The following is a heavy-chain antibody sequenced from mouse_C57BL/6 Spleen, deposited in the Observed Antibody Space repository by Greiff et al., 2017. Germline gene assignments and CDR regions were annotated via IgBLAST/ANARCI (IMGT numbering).Heavy chain of an antibody. CDR2: ISYSGST. CDR3: ARGDYGQYFDV. J-gene: IGHJ1*03. Sequence: EVKLVESGPGMVKPSQSLSLTCTVTGYSITSGYDWHWLRHFPGNKLEWMGYISYSGSTNYNPSLKSRISITHDTSKNHFFLKLNSVTTEDTATYYCARGDYGQYFDVWGTGTTVTVSS. V-gene: IGHV3-1*01. CDR1: GYSITSGYD. D-gene: IGHD1-1*01.